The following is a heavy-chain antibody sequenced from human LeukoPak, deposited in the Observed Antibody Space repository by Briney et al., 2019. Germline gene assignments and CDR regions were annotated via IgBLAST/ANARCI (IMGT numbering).Heavy chain of an antibody. D-gene: IGHD2-21*01. Sequence: PGGSLRLSCAASGFTFSSYWMNWVRQAPGKGLEWVANIKQDGSEKYYVDSVKGRFTISRDNAKNPLHLQMNSLRDEDTAVYYCARDGEGIGAFDLWGQGTMVTVSS. CDR1: GFTFSSYW. CDR3: ARDGEGIGAFDL. J-gene: IGHJ3*01. CDR2: IKQDGSEK. V-gene: IGHV3-7*01.